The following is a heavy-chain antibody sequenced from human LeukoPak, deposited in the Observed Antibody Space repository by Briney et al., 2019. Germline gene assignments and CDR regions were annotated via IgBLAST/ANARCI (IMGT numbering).Heavy chain of an antibody. CDR2: ISGSGSGT. Sequence: GGSLRLSCAASGFTFSSYAMSWVRQAPGKGLEWVSTISGSGSGTYYADSVKGRFTISRDNSKNTLYLQMNSLRAEDTAVYYCARGVSSGWYVFDYWGQGTLVTVSS. D-gene: IGHD6-19*01. CDR3: ARGVSSGWYVFDY. J-gene: IGHJ4*02. CDR1: GFTFSSYA. V-gene: IGHV3-23*01.